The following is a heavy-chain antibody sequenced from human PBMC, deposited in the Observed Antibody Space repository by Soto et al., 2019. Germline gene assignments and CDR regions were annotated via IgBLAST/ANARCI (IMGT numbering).Heavy chain of an antibody. Sequence: SETLSLTCTVSGDSINSADYHWSWLRQPPGKGLEWIGYIYYSRSDYYNPSLGRRATITIDTSRNQFSLNLMSVTAADTAVYYCARVVQFYDSSGYSFYYFDYWGQGALVTVSS. J-gene: IGHJ4*02. V-gene: IGHV4-30-4*01. CDR2: IYYSRSD. CDR1: GDSINSADYH. CDR3: ARVVQFYDSSGYSFYYFDY. D-gene: IGHD3-22*01.